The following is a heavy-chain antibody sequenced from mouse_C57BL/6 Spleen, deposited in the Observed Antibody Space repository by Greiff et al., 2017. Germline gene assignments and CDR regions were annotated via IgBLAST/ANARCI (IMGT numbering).Heavy chain of an antibody. CDR3: ATALDSSGPLYAMDY. J-gene: IGHJ4*01. D-gene: IGHD3-2*02. V-gene: IGHV1-50*01. Sequence: VQLQQPGAELVKPGASVKLSCKASGYTFTSYWMQWVKQRPGQGLEWIGEIDPSDSYTNYNQKFKGKATLAVDTSSSTAYMQLSSLTSEDSAVYYCATALDSSGPLYAMDYWGQGTSVTVSS. CDR2: IDPSDSYT. CDR1: GYTFTSYW.